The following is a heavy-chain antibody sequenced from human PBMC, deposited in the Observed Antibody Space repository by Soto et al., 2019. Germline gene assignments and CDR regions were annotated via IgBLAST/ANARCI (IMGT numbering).Heavy chain of an antibody. J-gene: IGHJ5*02. V-gene: IGHV3-30*18. Sequence: QVQLVESGGGVVQPGRSLRLSCAASGFTFSSYGMHWVRQAPGKGLEWVAVISYDGSNKYYADSVKGRFTISRGNSKNTLYLQMNSLRAEDTAVYYCAKEIAAAGTAGFDPWGQGTLVTVSS. CDR2: ISYDGSNK. CDR1: GFTFSSYG. D-gene: IGHD6-13*01. CDR3: AKEIAAAGTAGFDP.